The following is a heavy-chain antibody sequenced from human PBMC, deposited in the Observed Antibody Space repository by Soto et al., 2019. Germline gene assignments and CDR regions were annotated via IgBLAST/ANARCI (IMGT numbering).Heavy chain of an antibody. V-gene: IGHV3-21*01. CDR3: ARVVDYYDSSGPSDY. Sequence: GGTLGLSCAASGFTFSSYSINWVRQAPGKGLEWVSSISSSSSYIYYADSVKGRFTISRDNAKNSLYLQMNSLRAEDTAVYYCARVVDYYDSSGPSDYWGQGTLVTVSA. CDR2: ISSSSSYI. D-gene: IGHD3-22*01. CDR1: GFTFSSYS. J-gene: IGHJ4*02.